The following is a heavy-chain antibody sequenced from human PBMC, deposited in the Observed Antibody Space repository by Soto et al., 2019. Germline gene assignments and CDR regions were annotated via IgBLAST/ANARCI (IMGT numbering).Heavy chain of an antibody. Sequence: PLETLSLTCDVSGASVTDNCWGWVRQTPGRGLEWIGYVYYTGITNYNPSLKRRVTMSLDTSKNRLSLQLDSVTAADTAVYYCARALDYDFWGGRNWFDPWGQGTLVTVSS. CDR3: ARALDYDFWGGRNWFDP. V-gene: IGHV4-59*02. CDR2: VYYTGIT. D-gene: IGHD3-3*01. J-gene: IGHJ5*02. CDR1: GASVTDNC.